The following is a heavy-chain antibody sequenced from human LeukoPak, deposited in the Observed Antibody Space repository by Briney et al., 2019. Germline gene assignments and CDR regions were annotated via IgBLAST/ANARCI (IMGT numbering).Heavy chain of an antibody. Sequence: SETLSLTCAVYGGSFSGYYWSWIRQPPGKGLEWIGEINHSGSTNYNPSLKSRVTISVDTSKNQFSLKLSSVTAADTAVYYCARASRAGLYNWFDPWGQGTLVTVSS. CDR1: GGSFSGYY. CDR2: INHSGST. J-gene: IGHJ5*02. V-gene: IGHV4-34*01. CDR3: ARASRAGLYNWFDP. D-gene: IGHD6-19*01.